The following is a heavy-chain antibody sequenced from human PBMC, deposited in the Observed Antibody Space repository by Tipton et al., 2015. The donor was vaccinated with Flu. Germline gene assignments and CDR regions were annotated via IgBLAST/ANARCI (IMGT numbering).Heavy chain of an antibody. CDR1: GGSISSSDYY. J-gene: IGHJ3*02. D-gene: IGHD3-3*01. CDR2: IYYSGNT. Sequence: TLSLTCTVSGGSISSSDYYWGWIRQPPGKGLEWIGSIYYSGNTNYNPSLKSRVTISVDMSKNQFSLKMSSVTAADTAVYYCARRVGMYKTILGVPQFANVFDIWGQGTMVTVSS. CDR3: ARRVGMYKTILGVPQFANVFDI. V-gene: IGHV4-39*01.